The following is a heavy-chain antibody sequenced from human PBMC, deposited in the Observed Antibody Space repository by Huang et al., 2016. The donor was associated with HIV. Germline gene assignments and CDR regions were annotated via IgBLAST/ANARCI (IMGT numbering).Heavy chain of an antibody. CDR1: GFTSDDDA. J-gene: IGHJ3*02. Sequence: EVQLVESGGGLVQPGRSLRLSCAASGFTSDDDARHWVRQVPGEGLEWVSGMSWNRCNRCYSDSGKGRFTISRDNAKNALYLQMNILRAEDTALYYCVKDMRKRTWIHAFDIWGQGTMVTVSS. CDR2: MSWNRCNR. V-gene: IGHV3-9*02. D-gene: IGHD5-18*01. CDR3: VKDMRKRTWIHAFDI.